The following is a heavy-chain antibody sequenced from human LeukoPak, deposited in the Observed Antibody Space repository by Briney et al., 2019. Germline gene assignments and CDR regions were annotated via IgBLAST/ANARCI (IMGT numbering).Heavy chain of an antibody. V-gene: IGHV1-2*02. CDR1: GYTFTGYY. CDR2: INPNSGGT. J-gene: IGHJ4*02. D-gene: IGHD3-10*01. Sequence: VASVTVSCKASGYTFTGYYMHWVRQAPGQGLEWMGWINPNSGGTNYAQKLQGRVTMTTDTSTSTAYMELRSLRSDDTAVYYCARDHPITMVRGVGFDYWGQGTLVTVSS. CDR3: ARDHPITMVRGVGFDY.